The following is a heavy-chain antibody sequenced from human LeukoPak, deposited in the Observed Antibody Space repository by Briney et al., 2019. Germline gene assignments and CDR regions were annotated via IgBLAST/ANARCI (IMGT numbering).Heavy chain of an antibody. CDR2: IYYSGST. CDR1: SGSISSGVYY. V-gene: IGHV4-31*03. J-gene: IGHJ4*02. Sequence: SETLSLTCTVSSGSISSGVYYWSWIRQHPGKGLEWIGYIYYSGSTYYNPSLKSRVTISVDTSKNQFSLKLSSVTAADTAVYYCARDNSMGLVRGVPYFDYWGQGTLVTVSS. D-gene: IGHD3-10*01. CDR3: ARDNSMGLVRGVPYFDY.